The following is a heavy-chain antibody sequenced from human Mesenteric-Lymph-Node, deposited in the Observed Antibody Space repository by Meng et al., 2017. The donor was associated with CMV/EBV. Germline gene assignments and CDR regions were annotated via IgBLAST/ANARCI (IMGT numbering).Heavy chain of an antibody. CDR3: ARGGYDFWSGYYSSTENLFDY. CDR2: IYYSGST. V-gene: IGHV4-59*01. CDR1: GGSISSYY. D-gene: IGHD3-3*01. Sequence: SETLSLTCTVSGGSISSYYWSWIRQPPGKGLEWIGYIYYSGSTNYNPSLKSRVTISVDTSKNQFSLKLSSVTAADTAVYYCARGGYDFWSGYYSSTENLFDYWGQGTLVTVSS. J-gene: IGHJ4*02.